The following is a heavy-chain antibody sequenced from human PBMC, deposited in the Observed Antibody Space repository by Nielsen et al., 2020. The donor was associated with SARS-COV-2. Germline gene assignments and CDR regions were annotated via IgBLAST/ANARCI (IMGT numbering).Heavy chain of an antibody. CDR2: ISAYNGNT. D-gene: IGHD6-13*01. V-gene: IGHV1-18*01. CDR1: GYTFTSYG. CDR3: VVDYYSSSSYYYYGMDV. J-gene: IGHJ6*02. Sequence: ASVKVSCKASGYTFTSYGISWVRQAPGQGLEWMGWISAYNGNTNYAQKLQGRVTMTTDTSTSTAYMELRSLRSDDTAVYYCVVDYYSSSSYYYYGMDVWGQGTTVTVSS.